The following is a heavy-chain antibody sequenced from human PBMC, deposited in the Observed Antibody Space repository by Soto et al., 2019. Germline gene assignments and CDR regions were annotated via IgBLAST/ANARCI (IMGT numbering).Heavy chain of an antibody. CDR3: ARVRKGICQESSGPNWFDP. V-gene: IGHV1-18*01. D-gene: IGHD6-19*01. J-gene: IGHJ5*02. CDR1: GYTFTSYG. Sequence: QVPLVQSGAEVKKPGASVKVSCKASGYTFTSYGISWVRQAPGQGLEWMGWISAYNGNTNYAQKLQGRVTMTTDTSTSTAYMELRSLRSDDTAVYYCARVRKGICQESSGPNWFDPWGQGTLVTVSS. CDR2: ISAYNGNT.